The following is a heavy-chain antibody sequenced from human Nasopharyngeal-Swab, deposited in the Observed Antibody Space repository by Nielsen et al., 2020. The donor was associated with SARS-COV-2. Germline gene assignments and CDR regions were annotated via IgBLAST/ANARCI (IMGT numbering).Heavy chain of an antibody. J-gene: IGHJ3*02. D-gene: IGHD3-16*01. Sequence: GGSLRLSCAASGFTFSSYAMSWVRQAPGKGLEWVANIKQDGSDKYYVDSVKGRFTISRDNAKNSLELQMNSLRVEDTAVYYCGRGGKLGALDIWGQGTMVTVSS. V-gene: IGHV3-7*01. CDR3: GRGGKLGALDI. CDR1: GFTFSSYA. CDR2: IKQDGSDK.